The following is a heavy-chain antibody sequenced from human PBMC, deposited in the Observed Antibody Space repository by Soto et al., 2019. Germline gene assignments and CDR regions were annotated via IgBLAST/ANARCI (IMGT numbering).Heavy chain of an antibody. CDR1: GFTFSSYG. Sequence: GGSVRLSCAASGFTFSSYGMHWVRQAPGKGLEWVAVIWYDGSNKHYADSVKGRFTISRDNSKNTLYLQMNSLRAEDTAVYYCAREIGDCSSTSCPRWFDPWGQGTLVTVSS. J-gene: IGHJ5*02. D-gene: IGHD2-2*01. CDR3: AREIGDCSSTSCPRWFDP. V-gene: IGHV3-33*01. CDR2: IWYDGSNK.